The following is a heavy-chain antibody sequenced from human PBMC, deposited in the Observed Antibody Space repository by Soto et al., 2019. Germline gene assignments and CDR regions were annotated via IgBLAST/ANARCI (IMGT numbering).Heavy chain of an antibody. Sequence: GGSLGLSCTASGFTFGDYAMSWVRQAPGKGLEWVGFIRSKAYGGTTEYAASVKGRFTISRDDSKSIAYLQMNSLKTEDTAVYYCTRDPLWFGELYYYYYGMDVWGQGTTVTVSS. CDR2: IRSKAYGGTT. J-gene: IGHJ6*02. CDR1: GFTFGDYA. CDR3: TRDPLWFGELYYYYYGMDV. V-gene: IGHV3-49*04. D-gene: IGHD3-10*01.